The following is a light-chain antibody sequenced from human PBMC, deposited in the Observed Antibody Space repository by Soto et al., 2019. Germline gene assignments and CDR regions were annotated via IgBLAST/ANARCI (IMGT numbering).Light chain of an antibody. V-gene: IGKV1-9*01. CDR3: QQLNSYPIT. CDR2: AAS. J-gene: IGKJ5*01. Sequence: DIQMTQSPSTLSGSVGDRVTITCRASQSISSYLNWYQQKPGKAPKLLIYAASTLQSGVPSRFSGSGSGTDFTLTISSLQPEDFATYYCQQLNSYPITFGQGTRLEIK. CDR1: QSISSY.